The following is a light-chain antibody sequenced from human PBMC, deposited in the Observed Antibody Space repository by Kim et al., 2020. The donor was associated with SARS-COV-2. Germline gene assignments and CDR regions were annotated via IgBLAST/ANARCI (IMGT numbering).Light chain of an antibody. CDR2: AAS. CDR3: QQYGSSPQT. J-gene: IGKJ2*01. CDR1: QGINNNF. V-gene: IGKV3-20*01. Sequence: LSPGDRPTLSCRASQGINNNFIAWYRQRPGQSPSLLIYAASTRAAGIPDRFSGSGYRTDFSLTISRLEPEDFAVYYCQQYGSSPQTFGQGTKVEI.